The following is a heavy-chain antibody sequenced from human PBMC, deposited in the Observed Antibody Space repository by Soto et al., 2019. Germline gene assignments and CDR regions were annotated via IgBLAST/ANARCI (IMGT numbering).Heavy chain of an antibody. CDR1: GFTCSSYG. V-gene: IGHV3-30*18. CDR3: AKWNGGFEY. Sequence: QVQLVESGGGVVQPGRSLRLSCAASGFTCSSYGMHWVRQAPGKGREWVAVISYAGSYKYYADSVKGRFTSSRDNSKNKLYLQMNSLRAEDTAVYYCAKWNGGFEYWGQGALVTVSS. J-gene: IGHJ4*02. CDR2: ISYAGSYK. D-gene: IGHD3-16*01.